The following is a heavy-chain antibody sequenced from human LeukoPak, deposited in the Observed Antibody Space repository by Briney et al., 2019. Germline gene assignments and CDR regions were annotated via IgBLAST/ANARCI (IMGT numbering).Heavy chain of an antibody. D-gene: IGHD6-13*01. J-gene: IGHJ6*02. CDR3: ARSRRGSSWNYYYYGMDV. Sequence: SETLSLTCAVSGGSISSSNWWSWVRQPPGKGLEWTGEIYHSGSTNYNPSLKSRVTISVDKSKNQFSLKLSSVTAADTAVYYCARSRRGSSWNYYYYGMDVWGQGTTVTVSS. CDR1: GGSISSSNW. V-gene: IGHV4-4*02. CDR2: IYHSGST.